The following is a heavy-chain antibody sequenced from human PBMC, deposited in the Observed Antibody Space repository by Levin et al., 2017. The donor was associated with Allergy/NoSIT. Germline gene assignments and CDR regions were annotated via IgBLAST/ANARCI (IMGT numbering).Heavy chain of an antibody. CDR3: ARCPKGQYYFDY. J-gene: IGHJ4*02. D-gene: IGHD4-11*01. CDR1: GFIFSSYW. Sequence: PGGSLRLSCEASGFIFSSYWVSWVRQAPGKGLEWVANINQDGSQKYYADSVRGRFSISRDNAKNSLYLQINSLRADDTAVDYCARCPKGQYYFDYWGQGTLVTVSA. V-gene: IGHV3-7*01. CDR2: INQDGSQK.